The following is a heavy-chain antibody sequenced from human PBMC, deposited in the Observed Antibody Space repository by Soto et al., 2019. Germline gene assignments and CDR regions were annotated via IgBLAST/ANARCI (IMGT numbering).Heavy chain of an antibody. D-gene: IGHD4-4*01. CDR3: ARANSNYRYYGMDV. J-gene: IGHJ6*02. CDR1: GGSFSGYY. Sequence: PSETLSLTCAVYGGSFSGYYWSWIRQPPGKGLEWIGEINHSGSTNYNPSLKSRVTISVDTSKNQFSLKLSSVTAADTAVYYCARANSNYRYYGMDVWGQRTTVTVAS. V-gene: IGHV4-34*01. CDR2: INHSGST.